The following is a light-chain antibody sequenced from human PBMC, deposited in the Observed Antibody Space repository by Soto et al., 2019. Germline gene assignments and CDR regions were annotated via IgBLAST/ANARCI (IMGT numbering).Light chain of an antibody. J-gene: IGKJ1*01. CDR1: QSISSW. CDR3: QQYTIYPCT. CDR2: KAS. Sequence: DIQMTQSPSTLSASVGDRVTITCRASQSISSWLAWYQQKPGKAPKLLIYKASSLESGVPSRFSGSGSGTEFTLTISSLQPDDFATYSCQQYTIYPCTFGQGTKVEIK. V-gene: IGKV1-5*03.